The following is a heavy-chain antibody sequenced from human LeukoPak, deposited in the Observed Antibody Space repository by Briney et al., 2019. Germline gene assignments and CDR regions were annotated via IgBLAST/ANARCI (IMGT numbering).Heavy chain of an antibody. CDR1: GGSISSGSYY. V-gene: IGHV4-61*02. CDR3: ARERTDTSMDY. CDR2: IYTSGST. D-gene: IGHD5-18*01. Sequence: SQTLSLTCTVSGGSISSGSYYWTWIRQPAGKGLEWIGRIYTSGSTNHNPSLKSRVTISLDTSKNQFSLKLISVSAADTAVYFCARERTDTSMDYWGQGTLVTVSS. J-gene: IGHJ4*02.